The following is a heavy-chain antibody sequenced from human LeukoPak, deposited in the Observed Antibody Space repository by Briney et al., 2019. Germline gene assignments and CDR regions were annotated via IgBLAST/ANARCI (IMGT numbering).Heavy chain of an antibody. CDR3: ARAECSSTSCYNYYGMDV. J-gene: IGHJ6*02. Sequence: GGSLRLSCAASGFTVSSNYMSWVRQAPGKGLEWVSVNYSGGSTYYADSVKGRFTISRDNSKNTLYLQMNSLRAEDTAVYYCARAECSSTSCYNYYGMDVWGQGTTVTVSS. D-gene: IGHD2-2*02. V-gene: IGHV3-66*01. CDR2: NYSGGST. CDR1: GFTVSSNY.